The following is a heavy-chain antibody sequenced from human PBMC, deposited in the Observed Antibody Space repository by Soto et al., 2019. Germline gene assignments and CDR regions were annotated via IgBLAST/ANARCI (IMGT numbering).Heavy chain of an antibody. Sequence: GGSLRLSCAASGFTFSSYDMHWVRQATGKGLEWVSAIGTAGDTYYPGSVKGRFTISRENAKNSLYLQMNSLRAGDTAVYYCAREYYYGSGALGYYYGMDVWGQGTTVTV. J-gene: IGHJ6*02. V-gene: IGHV3-13*04. CDR2: IGTAGDT. CDR1: GFTFSSYD. CDR3: AREYYYGSGALGYYYGMDV. D-gene: IGHD3-10*01.